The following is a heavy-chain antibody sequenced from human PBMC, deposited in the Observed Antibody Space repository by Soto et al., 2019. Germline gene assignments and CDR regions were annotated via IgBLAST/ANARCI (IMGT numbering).Heavy chain of an antibody. CDR1: GFTFSRYN. CDR3: ARDPFGGDSSSYMDV. J-gene: IGHJ6*03. Sequence: GGSLRLSCAASGFTFSRYNMNWVRQAPGKGLEWISYITYGSDVKYYIDSVKGRFTISRDNAKNSLYLQMNSLRAEDTAVYYCARDPFGGDSSSYMDVWGKGTTVTVSS. V-gene: IGHV3-48*04. CDR2: ITYGSDVK. D-gene: IGHD6-13*01.